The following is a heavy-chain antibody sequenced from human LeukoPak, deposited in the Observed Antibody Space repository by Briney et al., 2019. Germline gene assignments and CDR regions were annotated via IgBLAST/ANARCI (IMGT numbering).Heavy chain of an antibody. CDR3: ARHFAYSSSSYFDY. V-gene: IGHV4-59*08. Sequence: PSETLSLTCSVSGGSVSNYYWSWIRQPPGKGLEWIGYVYYTGSTNYNPSLKSRVTMFEDKSKNQFSLRLYSVTVADTAVYYCARHFAYSSSSYFDYWGQGSLVTVSS. J-gene: IGHJ4*02. CDR2: VYYTGST. D-gene: IGHD6-6*01. CDR1: GGSVSNYY.